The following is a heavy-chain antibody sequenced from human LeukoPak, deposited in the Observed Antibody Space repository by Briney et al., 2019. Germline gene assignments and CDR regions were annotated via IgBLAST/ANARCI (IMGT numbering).Heavy chain of an antibody. J-gene: IGHJ4*02. Sequence: SQTLSLTCTVSGGSISSGDYYWSWIRQPPGKGLEWIGYIYYSGSTYYNPSLKSRVTISVDTSKNQFSLKLSSVTAADTAVYYCARRNDGYYDSSGYYYDYWGQGTLVTVSS. CDR1: GGSISSGDYY. D-gene: IGHD3-22*01. V-gene: IGHV4-30-4*08. CDR3: ARRNDGYYDSSGYYYDY. CDR2: IYYSGST.